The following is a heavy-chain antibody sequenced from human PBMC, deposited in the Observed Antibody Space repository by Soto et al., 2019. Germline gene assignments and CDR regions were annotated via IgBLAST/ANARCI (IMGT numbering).Heavy chain of an antibody. J-gene: IGHJ4*02. D-gene: IGHD4-4*01. V-gene: IGHV3-33*01. CDR2: RWYDGIKK. Sequence: LWLACAATGFIFSSYYMHCVRQAPGKGLEWVSLRWYDGIKKYDGYSVNVRFTISRDNANNTVSLQMNNRRVEDTDVHYCASQANAEGPFGNXFYWGQETPVTVS. CDR3: ASQANAEGPFGNXFY. CDR1: GFIFSSYY.